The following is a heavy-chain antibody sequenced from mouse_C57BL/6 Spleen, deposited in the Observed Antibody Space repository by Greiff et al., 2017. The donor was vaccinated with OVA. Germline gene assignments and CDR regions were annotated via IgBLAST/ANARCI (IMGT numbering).Heavy chain of an antibody. CDR2: IDPSDSYT. Sequence: QVQLQQPGAELVKPGASVKLSCKASGYTFTSYWMQWVKQRPGQGLEWIGEIDPSDSYTNYNQKFKGKATLTVDKTSSTAYMQLSSLTSEDSAVYYGATSDYWGQGTTLTVSS. CDR3: ATSDY. V-gene: IGHV1-50*01. J-gene: IGHJ2*01. CDR1: GYTFTSYW.